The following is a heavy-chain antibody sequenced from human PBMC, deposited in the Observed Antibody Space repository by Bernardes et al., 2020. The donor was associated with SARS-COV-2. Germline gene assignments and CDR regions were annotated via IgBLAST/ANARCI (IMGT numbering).Heavy chain of an antibody. CDR2: ISSSSSYI. D-gene: IGHD3-10*01. Sequence: GGSLRLSCAASGFTFSSYSMNWVRQAPGKGLEWVSSISSSSSYIYYADSVKGRFTISRDNAKNSLYLQMNSLRAEDTAVYYCARDDFTEVRGVIAALPLDYWGQGTLVTVSS. CDR3: ARDDFTEVRGVIAALPLDY. J-gene: IGHJ4*02. V-gene: IGHV3-21*01. CDR1: GFTFSSYS.